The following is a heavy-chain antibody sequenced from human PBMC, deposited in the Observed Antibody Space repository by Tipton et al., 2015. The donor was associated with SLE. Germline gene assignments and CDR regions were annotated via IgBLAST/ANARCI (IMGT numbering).Heavy chain of an antibody. J-gene: IGHJ6*03. CDR3: ARHGVEPGRELLLPPYMDV. CDR1: GITFSRYW. D-gene: IGHD1-26*01. Sequence: SLRLSCAASGITFSRYWMSWVRQAPGKGLEWVANIKQDGSGKYYVDSVKGRFTISRDNAKNSLYLQMNSLRAEDTAVYYCARHGVEPGRELLLPPYMDVWCKGTTVTVSS. CDR2: IKQDGSGK. V-gene: IGHV3-7*01.